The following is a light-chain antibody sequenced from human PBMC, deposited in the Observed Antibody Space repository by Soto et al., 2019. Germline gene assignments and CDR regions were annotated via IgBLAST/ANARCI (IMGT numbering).Light chain of an antibody. CDR2: EVS. J-gene: IGLJ2*01. Sequence: QSALTQPASVSGSPGQSITISCTGRSSDIGAYNYVFWYQQYPGKAPKLMISEVSNRPSGVSDRFSGSKSGNTASLTISGLQTEDEADYYCQSYDSNTVVFGGGTKLTVL. V-gene: IGLV2-14*01. CDR1: SSDIGAYNY. CDR3: QSYDSNTVV.